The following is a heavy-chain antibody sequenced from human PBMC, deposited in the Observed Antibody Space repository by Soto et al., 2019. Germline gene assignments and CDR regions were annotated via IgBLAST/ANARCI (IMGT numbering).Heavy chain of an antibody. D-gene: IGHD3-10*01. CDR2: IYYSGST. CDR3: ARGGGEVLWFGEPNWFDP. CDR1: GGSLSSYY. Sequence: KPSETLSLTCTVSGGSLSSYYWSWIRQPPGKGLEWIGSIYYSGSTNYNPSPKSRVTTSVDTSKNQSSLKLSSVTAADTAVYYCARGGGEVLWFGEPNWFDPWGQGTLVTVSS. J-gene: IGHJ5*02. V-gene: IGHV4-59*01.